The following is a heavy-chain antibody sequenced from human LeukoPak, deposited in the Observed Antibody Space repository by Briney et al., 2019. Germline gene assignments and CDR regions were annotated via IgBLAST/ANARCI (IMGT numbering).Heavy chain of an antibody. CDR2: ISYDGSNK. CDR3: AGGIDY. J-gene: IGHJ4*02. D-gene: IGHD3-16*01. Sequence: PGGSLRLSCAASGFTFSSYAMHWVRQAPGKGLEWVAVISYDGSNKYYADSVKGRFTISRDNSKNTLYLQMNSLRAEDTAVYYCAGGIDYWGQGTLVTVSS. V-gene: IGHV3-30-3*01. CDR1: GFTFSSYA.